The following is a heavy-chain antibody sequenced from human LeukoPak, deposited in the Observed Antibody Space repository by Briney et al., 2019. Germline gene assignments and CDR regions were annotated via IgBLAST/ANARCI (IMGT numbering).Heavy chain of an antibody. Sequence: SETLSLTCTVSGGSISSYYWSWLRQPPGKGLEWIGYIYYSGSTNYNPSLKSRVTISVDTSKNQFSLKLSSVTAADTAVYDCARDKRAAAGQTFDYWGQGTLVTVSS. CDR2: IYYSGST. D-gene: IGHD6-13*01. CDR3: ARDKRAAAGQTFDY. CDR1: GGSISSYY. J-gene: IGHJ4*02. V-gene: IGHV4-59*01.